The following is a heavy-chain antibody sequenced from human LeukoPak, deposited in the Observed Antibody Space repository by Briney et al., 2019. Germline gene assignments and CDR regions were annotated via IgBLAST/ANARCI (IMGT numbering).Heavy chain of an antibody. D-gene: IGHD3-10*01. CDR2: IYHSGST. CDR1: GYSISSGYY. V-gene: IGHV4-38-2*02. J-gene: IGHJ6*03. Sequence: SETLSLTCTVSGYSISSGYYWAWIRQPPGKGLEWIGSIYHSGSTYYNPSLKSRVTISVGTSKNQFSLKLSSVTAADTAVYYCARVIQIMVRGVLRYYYYYYMDVWGKGTTVTISS. CDR3: ARVIQIMVRGVLRYYYYYYMDV.